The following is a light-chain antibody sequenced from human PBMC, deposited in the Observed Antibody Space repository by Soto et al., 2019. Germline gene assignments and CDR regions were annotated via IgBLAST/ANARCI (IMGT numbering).Light chain of an antibody. Sequence: DFQLTHSPSPLSCSVVYRVSISCRASRAITNHLNWYQQKPGKAPILLVYAASTLETGVPSRFSGSGSGTHFTLTIDNLQPEDVATYFCQQNYITPLTFGGGTKVDI. J-gene: IGKJ4*01. CDR3: QQNYITPLT. CDR1: RAITNH. CDR2: AAS. V-gene: IGKV1-39*01.